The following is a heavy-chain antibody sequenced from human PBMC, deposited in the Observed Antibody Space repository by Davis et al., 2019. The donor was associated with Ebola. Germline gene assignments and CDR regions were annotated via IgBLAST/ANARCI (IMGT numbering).Heavy chain of an antibody. Sequence: MPSETLPLTCAFYGGSLSDYEWSWIRRPPGKGLEWIGEVKPSGITNYNPSLKSRVTISIDTSKNQFSLRLSSVTAADTAVYSCARGRGNGYSGYRRAFDYWGQGTLVTVSS. J-gene: IGHJ4*02. D-gene: IGHD5-12*01. CDR3: ARGRGNGYSGYRRAFDY. V-gene: IGHV4-34*01. CDR1: GGSLSDYE. CDR2: VKPSGIT.